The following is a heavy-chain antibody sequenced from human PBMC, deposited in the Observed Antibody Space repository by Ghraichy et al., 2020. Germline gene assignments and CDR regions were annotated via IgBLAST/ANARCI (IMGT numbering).Heavy chain of an antibody. V-gene: IGHV3-7*01. CDR1: GFTFSSYW. CDR3: ARDKRQRLRIAALTDFDY. D-gene: IGHD6-6*01. Sequence: GGSLRLSFAASGFTFSSYWMSWVRQAPGKGLEWVANIKQDGSEKYYVDSVKGRFTISRDNAKNSLYLQMNSLRAEDTAVYYCARDKRQRLRIAALTDFDYWGQGTLVTVSS. CDR2: IKQDGSEK. J-gene: IGHJ4*02.